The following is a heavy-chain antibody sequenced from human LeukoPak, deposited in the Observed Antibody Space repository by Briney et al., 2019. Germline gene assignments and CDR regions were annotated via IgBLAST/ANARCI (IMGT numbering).Heavy chain of an antibody. J-gene: IGHJ4*02. D-gene: IGHD3-10*01. CDR1: GYTFTAYY. V-gene: IGHV1-46*01. CDR2: INPSGGST. Sequence: GASVRLSCKASGYTFTAYYMNWVRQAPGQGLEWMGVINPSGGSTSYAQRFQGRLTMTRDTSTSTVYMELSSLRSEDTAVYHCARGRGSGTYSARDFDYWGQGTLVTVSS. CDR3: ARGRGSGTYSARDFDY.